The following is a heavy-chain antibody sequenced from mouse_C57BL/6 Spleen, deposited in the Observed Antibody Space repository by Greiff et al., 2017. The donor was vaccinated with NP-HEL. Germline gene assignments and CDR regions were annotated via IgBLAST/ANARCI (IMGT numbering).Heavy chain of an antibody. CDR1: GFSLTSYG. D-gene: IGHD4-1*01. CDR2: IWSGGST. Sequence: VKLMESGPGLVQPSQSLSITCTVSGFSLTSYGVHWVRQSPGKGLEWLGVIWSGGSTDYNAAFISRLSISKDNSKSQVFFKMNSLQADDTAIYYCARVNWDWYFDVWGTGTTVTVSS. J-gene: IGHJ1*03. V-gene: IGHV2-2*01. CDR3: ARVNWDWYFDV.